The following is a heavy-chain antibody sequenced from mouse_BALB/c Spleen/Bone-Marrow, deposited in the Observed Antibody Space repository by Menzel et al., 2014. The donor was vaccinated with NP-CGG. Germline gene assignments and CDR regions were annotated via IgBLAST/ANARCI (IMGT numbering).Heavy chain of an antibody. CDR2: INPSTGYT. V-gene: IGHV1-7*01. CDR3: SRIYYYGRGY. J-gene: IGHJ2*01. CDR1: GYTFTNYW. D-gene: IGHD1-1*01. Sequence: QVQLQQSGVELAKPGASVKMSCKASGYTFTNYWMHWVKQRPGQGLEWIGYINPSTGYTEYNQKFKDKATLTADKSSSTAYMQLSSLTSEDSAVYYCSRIYYYGRGYWGEGTTLTVSS.